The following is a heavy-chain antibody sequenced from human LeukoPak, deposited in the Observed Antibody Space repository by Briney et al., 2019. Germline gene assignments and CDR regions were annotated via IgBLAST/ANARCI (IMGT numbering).Heavy chain of an antibody. V-gene: IGHV3-11*01. CDR2: ISSSGSTI. Sequence: GGALRLSCAASGFTFSDYYMSWIRQAPGKGLEWVPYISSSGSTIYYAASVKGRFTISRNNAKNSLYLQMTSVRAEETAVYYCARTVLRYFPGGRYYFDYWGQGTLVTVSS. D-gene: IGHD3-9*01. CDR3: ARTVLRYFPGGRYYFDY. CDR1: GFTFSDYY. J-gene: IGHJ4*02.